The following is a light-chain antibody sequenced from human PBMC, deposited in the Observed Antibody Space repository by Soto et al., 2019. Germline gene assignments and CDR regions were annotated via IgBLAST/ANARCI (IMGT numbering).Light chain of an antibody. Sequence: DIQMTQSPSSLSASVGDRVTLTCRASETISSDLNWYQQRPVKAPNLLISGASSLQTGVPSRFSGSGSGTDFTLTISSLQPEDFATYHCQQSYTTPWTFGQGTKVDIK. CDR1: ETISSD. CDR3: QQSYTTPWT. CDR2: GAS. J-gene: IGKJ1*01. V-gene: IGKV1-39*01.